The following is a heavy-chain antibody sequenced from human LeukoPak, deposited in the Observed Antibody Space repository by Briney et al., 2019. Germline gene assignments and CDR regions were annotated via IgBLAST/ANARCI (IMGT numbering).Heavy chain of an antibody. D-gene: IGHD6-19*01. Sequence: ASVKVSCKASGYTFTGYYMHWVRQAPGQGLEWMGWISPNSGGTNYAQKFQGRVTMTRDTSISTAYMELSRLRSDDTAVYYCARDLGAVAGQFWFDPWGQGTLVTVSS. CDR3: ARDLGAVAGQFWFDP. CDR1: GYTFTGYY. V-gene: IGHV1-2*02. J-gene: IGHJ5*02. CDR2: ISPNSGGT.